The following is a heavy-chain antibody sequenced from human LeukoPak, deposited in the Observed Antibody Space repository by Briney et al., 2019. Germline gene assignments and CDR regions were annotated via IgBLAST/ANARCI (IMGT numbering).Heavy chain of an antibody. V-gene: IGHV3-23*01. D-gene: IGHD3-16*01. J-gene: IGHJ4*03. Sequence: GGSLVLSCAASGFPSSSYGLNWVRQAPGKGLEWVSAISGSGAGTYYADSVKGRFTISRDNSKNTLYLQMNSLRAEDTAVYYCAKEVRRLTTFYFENWGAGALCTVSS. CDR2: ISGSGAGT. CDR1: GFPSSSYG. CDR3: AKEVRRLTTFYFEN.